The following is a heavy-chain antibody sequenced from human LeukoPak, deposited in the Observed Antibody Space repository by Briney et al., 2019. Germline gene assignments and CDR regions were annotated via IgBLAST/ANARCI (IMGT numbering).Heavy chain of an antibody. CDR2: IVVGSGNT. CDR1: GFTFTSSA. J-gene: IGHJ4*02. CDR3: ASQDYDYVWGSYSGGY. D-gene: IGHD3-16*01. V-gene: IGHV1-58*01. Sequence: GASVKVSCKASGFTFTSSAVQWVRQARGQRLEWIGWIVVGSGNTNYAQKFQGRVTITADESTSTAYMELSSLRSEDTAVYYCASQDYDYVWGSYSGGYWGQGTLVTVSS.